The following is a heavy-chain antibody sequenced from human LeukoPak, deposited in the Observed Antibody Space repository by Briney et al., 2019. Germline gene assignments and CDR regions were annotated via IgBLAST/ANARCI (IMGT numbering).Heavy chain of an antibody. CDR1: GFSFSSYG. V-gene: IGHV3-30*02. CDR3: ARDCSSTSCY. J-gene: IGHJ4*02. CDR2: IRSDGSNK. Sequence: GGSLRLSCAGSGFSFSSYGMHWVRQAPGKGLEWMAFIRSDGSNKYYADSVKGRFTISRDNAKNSLYLQMNSLRAEDTAVYYCARDCSSTSCYWGQGTLVTVSS. D-gene: IGHD2-2*01.